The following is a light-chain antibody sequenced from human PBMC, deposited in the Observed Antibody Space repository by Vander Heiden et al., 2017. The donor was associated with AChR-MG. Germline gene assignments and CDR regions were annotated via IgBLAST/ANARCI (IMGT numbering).Light chain of an antibody. CDR2: AAS. Sequence: DIQMTPSPSSLSAYVGASVTITCRASQSITKFLNWYQQRPGKAPKLLIYAASILQSGVPSRFSGRGSGTDFTSTIRSLKPEDFATYYGQQGYSNPSTFGQGTRLEMK. V-gene: IGKV1-39*01. CDR3: QQGYSNPST. J-gene: IGKJ5*01. CDR1: QSITKF.